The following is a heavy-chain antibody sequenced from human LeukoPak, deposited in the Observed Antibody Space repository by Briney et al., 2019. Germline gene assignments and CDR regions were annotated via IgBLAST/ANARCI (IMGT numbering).Heavy chain of an antibody. CDR3: ARAVYCSSTSCPSYYYYYYMDV. CDR1: GGSFSGYY. J-gene: IGHJ6*03. CDR2: INHSGST. D-gene: IGHD2-2*01. Sequence: SETLSLTCAVYGGSFSGYYWSWIRQPPGKGLEWIGEINHSGSTNYNPSLKSRVTISVDTSKNQFSLKLSSVTAADTAVYYCARAVYCSSTSCPSYYYYYYMDVWGKGTTGTVSS. V-gene: IGHV4-34*01.